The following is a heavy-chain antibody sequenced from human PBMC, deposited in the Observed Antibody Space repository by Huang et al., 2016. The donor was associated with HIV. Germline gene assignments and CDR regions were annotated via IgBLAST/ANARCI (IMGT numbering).Heavy chain of an antibody. D-gene: IGHD2-15*01. J-gene: IGHJ4*02. CDR3: ARGRGGYVGY. CDR1: GGSISSHY. CDR2: IYYSGST. V-gene: IGHV4-59*11. Sequence: QVQLQESGPGLVKPSEILSLTYTVSGGSISSHYWSWLRQPPGKGLEWIGSIYYSGSTNYNPSLKSRVTISVDTSKNQFSLKRSSVTAADTAVYYCARGRGGYVGYWGQGTLVTVSS.